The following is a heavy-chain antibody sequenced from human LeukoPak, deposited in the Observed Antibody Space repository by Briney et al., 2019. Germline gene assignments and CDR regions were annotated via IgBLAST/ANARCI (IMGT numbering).Heavy chain of an antibody. J-gene: IGHJ4*02. V-gene: IGHV1-18*01. D-gene: IGHD4-17*01. CDR2: ISAYNGNT. Sequence: GASVKVSCKASGYTFTSYGISWVRQAPGQGLEWMGWISAYNGNTNYAQKLQGRVTMTTDTSTRTGYMELRSLRSDDTAVYYCVREQYYGEPGDYWGQGTLVTVSS. CDR3: VREQYYGEPGDY. CDR1: GYTFTSYG.